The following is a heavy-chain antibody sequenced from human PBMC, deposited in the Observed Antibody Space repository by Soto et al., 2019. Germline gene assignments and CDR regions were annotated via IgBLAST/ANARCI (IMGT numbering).Heavy chain of an antibody. CDR2: ISYDGSNK. V-gene: IGHV3-30-3*01. Sequence: QVQLVESGGGVVQPGRSLRLSCAASGFTFSGYAMHWVRQAPGKGLEWVAVISYDGSNKYYADSVKGRFTISRENSKNTLYLQMNGLRPEDAAVYYCARDQYDILTGPNYWGQGTLVTVSS. J-gene: IGHJ4*02. CDR3: ARDQYDILTGPNY. CDR1: GFTFSGYA. D-gene: IGHD3-9*01.